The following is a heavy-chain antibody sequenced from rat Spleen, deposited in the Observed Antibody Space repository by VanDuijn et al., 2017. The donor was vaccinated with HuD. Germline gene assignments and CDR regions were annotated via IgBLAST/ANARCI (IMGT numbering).Heavy chain of an antibody. CDR1: GFTFSDYN. CDR3: TRGYYYDGRGY. Sequence: EVQLVESGGGLVQPGRSLKLSCAASGFTFSDYNMAWVRQAPNKGLEWVASISYDGTATYYRDSVKGRFTLSRDIAKNTLYLQMDSLRSEDTATYYCTRGYYYDGRGYWGQGVMVTVSS. CDR2: ISYDGTAT. J-gene: IGHJ2*01. V-gene: IGHV5-7*01. D-gene: IGHD1-12*02.